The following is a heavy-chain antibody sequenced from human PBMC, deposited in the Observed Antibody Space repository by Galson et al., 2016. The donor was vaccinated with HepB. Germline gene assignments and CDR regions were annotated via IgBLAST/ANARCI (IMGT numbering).Heavy chain of an antibody. D-gene: IGHD3-22*01. Sequence: SLRLSCAASGFTFTGYSMNWVRQAPGKGLQWISYISSSSTTIYYADSVKGRFTTSRDNAKNSLYLRMNSLRAEDTAVYYCARDPRYYDRSGYYEANDYWGQGTLVTVSS. J-gene: IGHJ4*02. CDR2: ISSSSTTI. CDR3: ARDPRYYDRSGYYEANDY. CDR1: GFTFTGYS. V-gene: IGHV3-48*04.